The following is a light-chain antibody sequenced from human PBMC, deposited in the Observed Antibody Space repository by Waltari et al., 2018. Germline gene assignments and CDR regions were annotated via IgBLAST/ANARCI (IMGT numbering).Light chain of an antibody. J-gene: IGLJ2*01. Sequence: QSVLTQPPSASGTPGQRVTISCSGTYSNIGNNIVNWYQQLPGKAPKLLIYRNDRRPSVFPVRVSGSKAGSSASLDSDGLHSEDEADYYCASWDDSLNGHWVFGGGTKVTVL. CDR1: YSNIGNNI. V-gene: IGLV1-44*01. CDR3: ASWDDSLNGHWV. CDR2: RND.